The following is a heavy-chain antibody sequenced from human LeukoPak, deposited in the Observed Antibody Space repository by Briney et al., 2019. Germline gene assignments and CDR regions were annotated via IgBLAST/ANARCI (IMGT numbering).Heavy chain of an antibody. Sequence: GESLKISCKGSGYSFTSYWIGWVRQMPGKGLEWMGVIYPGDSDTRYSPSFQGQVTISADKSISTAYVQWSSLKASDTAMYYCARLYDILTSNSFDPWGQGTLVTVSS. D-gene: IGHD3-9*01. V-gene: IGHV5-51*01. CDR1: GYSFTSYW. CDR2: IYPGDSDT. J-gene: IGHJ5*02. CDR3: ARLYDILTSNSFDP.